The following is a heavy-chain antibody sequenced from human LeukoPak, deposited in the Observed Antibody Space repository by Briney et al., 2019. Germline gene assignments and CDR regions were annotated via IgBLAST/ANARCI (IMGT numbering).Heavy chain of an antibody. V-gene: IGHV1-69*13. CDR3: ARVHDILTGY. Sequence: SVKVSFKASGGTFSSYAISWVRQAPGQGLEWMGGIIPIFGTAKYAQKFQGRVTITADESTSTAYMELSSLRSEDTAVYYCARVHDILTGYWGQGTLVTVSS. J-gene: IGHJ4*02. CDR2: IIPIFGTA. CDR1: GGTFSSYA. D-gene: IGHD3-9*01.